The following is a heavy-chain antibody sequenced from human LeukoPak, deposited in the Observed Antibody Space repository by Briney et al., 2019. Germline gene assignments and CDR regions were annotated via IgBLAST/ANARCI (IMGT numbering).Heavy chain of an antibody. D-gene: IGHD4-17*01. CDR3: AKDPDRTVTTWADY. J-gene: IGHJ4*02. CDR1: GFTFSSYA. CDR2: ISGSGGST. V-gene: IGHV3-23*01. Sequence: TGGSLRLSCAASGFTFSSYAMSWVRQAPGKGLEWVSAISGSGGSTYYADSVKGRFTISRDNSKNTLYLQMNSLRAEDTAVYYCAKDPDRTVTTWADYWGQGTLVTVSS.